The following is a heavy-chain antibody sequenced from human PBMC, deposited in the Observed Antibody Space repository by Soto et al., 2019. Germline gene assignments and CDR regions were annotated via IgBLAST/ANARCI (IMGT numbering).Heavy chain of an antibody. D-gene: IGHD3-9*01. CDR3: TTVVLRYFDWVNFDY. CDR1: GFTFSNAW. Sequence: GGSLRLSCAASGFTFSNAWMSWVRQAPGKGLEWVGRIKSKTDGGTTDYAAPVKGRFTISRDDSKNTLYLQMNSLKTEDTAVYYCTTVVLRYFDWVNFDYWGQGTLVTVSS. J-gene: IGHJ4*02. V-gene: IGHV3-15*01. CDR2: IKSKTDGGTT.